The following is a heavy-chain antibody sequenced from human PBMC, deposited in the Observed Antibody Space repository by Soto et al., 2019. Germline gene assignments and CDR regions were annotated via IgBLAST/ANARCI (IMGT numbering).Heavy chain of an antibody. CDR2: IYHSGST. CDR3: ARGQVVAAQH. V-gene: IGHV4-30-2*01. Sequence: SETLSLTCAVSCVSISSGGYPWSWIRQPPGKGLEWIGYIYHSGSTYYNPSLKSRVTISVDRSKNQFSLKLNSVTAADTAVYYCARGQVVAAQHWGQGTLVTVSS. J-gene: IGHJ4*02. D-gene: IGHD2-15*01. CDR1: CVSISSGGYP.